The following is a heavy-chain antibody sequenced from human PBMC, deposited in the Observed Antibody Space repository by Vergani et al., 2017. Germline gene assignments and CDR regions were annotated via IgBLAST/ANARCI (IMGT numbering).Heavy chain of an antibody. Sequence: EVQLVESGGGLVQPGGSLRLSWAASGFTVSSNYMSWVRKVPGKWLEWVSGSYSGGSTYYADSVKGRVTISRHNSKNALYLQMNSLRAEDTAVYYCARVVWGYFDYWGQGTLVTVSS. J-gene: IGHJ4*02. V-gene: IGHV3-53*04. CDR2: SYSGGST. CDR1: GFTVSSNY. D-gene: IGHD7-27*01. CDR3: ARVVWGYFDY.